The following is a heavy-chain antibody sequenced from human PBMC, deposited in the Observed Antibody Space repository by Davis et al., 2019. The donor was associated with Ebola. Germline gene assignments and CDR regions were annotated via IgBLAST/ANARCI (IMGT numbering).Heavy chain of an antibody. CDR1: GFTFDTYG. CDR2: IWYDGSKK. J-gene: IGHJ6*03. V-gene: IGHV3-33*01. Sequence: GESLKLSCAASGFTFDTYGMHWVRQAPGKGLEWVGPIWYDGSKKYYADSVKGRFTISRDNSKNTMYLQMNSLRAEDTAVYSCARSPSGYYYYMDVWGKGTTVTVSS. D-gene: IGHD6-6*01. CDR3: ARSPSGYYYYMDV.